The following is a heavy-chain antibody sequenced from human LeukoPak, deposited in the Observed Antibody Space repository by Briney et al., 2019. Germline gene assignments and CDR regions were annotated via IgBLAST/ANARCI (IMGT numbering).Heavy chain of an antibody. D-gene: IGHD3-16*01. CDR2: IYSSGST. Sequence: SETLSLTCTVSGGSITSYDWSWIRQPAGKGLEWIGRIYSSGSTKYNPSLKSRVSMSLDTSKTRFSLNVSSVTAADTALYYCARVWATPFDPWGQGTLVTVSS. CDR3: ARVWATPFDP. V-gene: IGHV4-4*07. CDR1: GGSITSYD. J-gene: IGHJ5*02.